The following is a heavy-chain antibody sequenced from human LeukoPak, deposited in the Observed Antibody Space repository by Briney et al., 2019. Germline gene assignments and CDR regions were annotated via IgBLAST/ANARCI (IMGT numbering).Heavy chain of an antibody. V-gene: IGHV1-69*04. J-gene: IGHJ4*02. CDR1: GGTFGSYA. D-gene: IGHD3-22*01. Sequence: SVKVSCKASGGTFGSYAISWVQQAPGQGLEWMGRIIPILGIANYAQKFQGRVTITADKSTSTAYMELSSLRSEDTAVYYCASVHDSSGYYYPFDYWGQGTLVTVSS. CDR3: ASVHDSSGYYYPFDY. CDR2: IIPILGIA.